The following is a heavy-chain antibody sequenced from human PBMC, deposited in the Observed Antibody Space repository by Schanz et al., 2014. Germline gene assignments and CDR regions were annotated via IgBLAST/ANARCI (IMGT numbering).Heavy chain of an antibody. CDR3: AKAITMVRGVIRFFDY. D-gene: IGHD3-10*01. CDR2: ISGSGGST. V-gene: IGHV3-23*04. CDR1: GYTFSSNA. J-gene: IGHJ4*02. Sequence: VQLVESGGCVVQPGGSLRLSCAASGYTFSSNAMSWVRQAPGKGLEWVSTISGSGGSTYYADSVKGRFTISRDNSKNTLYLQMNSLRAEDTAVYYCAKAITMVRGVIRFFDYWGQGTLVTVSS.